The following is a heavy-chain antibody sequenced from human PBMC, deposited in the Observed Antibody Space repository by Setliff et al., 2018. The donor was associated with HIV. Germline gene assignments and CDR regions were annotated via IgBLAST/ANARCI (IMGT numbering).Heavy chain of an antibody. CDR2: INHSRRT. Sequence: PSETLSLTCAVYGGSFSGFYWNRIRQAPGKGLEWIGEINHSRRTKYNPSLKSRVTISVDTSKSQFSLKLSSVTAADTAFYYCARGFSGDYLFTGYLDVWGKGTTVTVSS. CDR3: ARGFSGDYLFTGYLDV. J-gene: IGHJ6*03. D-gene: IGHD3-22*01. CDR1: GGSFSGFY. V-gene: IGHV4-34*01.